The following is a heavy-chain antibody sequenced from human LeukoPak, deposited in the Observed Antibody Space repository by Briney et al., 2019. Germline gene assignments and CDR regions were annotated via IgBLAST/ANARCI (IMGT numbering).Heavy chain of an antibody. J-gene: IGHJ6*04. V-gene: IGHV3-53*01. CDR1: GFTVSTTY. Sequence: WGSLRLSCAASGFTVSTTYMSWVRQAPGKGLEWVSVIYSGDSTYYADSVKGRFTISRDNSKNTLYLQMYNLRAADTAVYYCTRESLGSVDPRGYSTTVSQDVWGKGTTVTISS. CDR2: IYSGDST. CDR3: TRESLGSVDPRGYSTTVSQDV. D-gene: IGHD4-17*01.